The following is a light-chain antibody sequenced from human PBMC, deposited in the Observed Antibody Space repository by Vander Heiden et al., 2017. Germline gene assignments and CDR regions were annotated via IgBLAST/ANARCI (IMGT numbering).Light chain of an antibody. V-gene: IGKV4-1*01. CDR3: QQYYSIPYT. CDR1: QSVLYSSNNRNY. J-gene: IGKJ2*01. CDR2: WAS. Sequence: IVMPQSPDSLAVSLGERATIDCKSSQSVLYSSNNRNYLAWYQQKPGQPPKLLIYWASTRESGVPDRFSGSGSGTDFTLTISSLQAEDVAVYYCQQYYSIPYTFGQGTKLEIK.